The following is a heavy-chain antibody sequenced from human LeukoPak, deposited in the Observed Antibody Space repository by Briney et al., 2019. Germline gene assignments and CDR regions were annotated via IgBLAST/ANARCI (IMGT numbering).Heavy chain of an antibody. V-gene: IGHV3-23*01. CDR1: GFTFSSYA. CDR2: ITGTGGST. D-gene: IGHD6-19*01. J-gene: IGHJ3*01. CDR3: AKVRDTRDWYKDAFDV. Sequence: GGSLRLSCAASGFTFSSYAMSWVRQAPGKGLEWVSAITGTGGSTYYVASVKGRFTVSRDNSRNTLYLQMSSLRAEDSAMYYCAKVRDTRDWYKDAFDVWGQGARVTVSS.